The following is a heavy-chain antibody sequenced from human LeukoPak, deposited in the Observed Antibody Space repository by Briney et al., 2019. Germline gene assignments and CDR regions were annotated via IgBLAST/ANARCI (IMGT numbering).Heavy chain of an antibody. Sequence: WASVKVSCKASGYTFTSYGISWVRQAPGQGLEWMGWISAYNGNTNYAQKLQGRVTMTRDMSTSTVYMEVSSLRSEDTAVYYCARSPTGSGSYYGLDYWGQGTLVTVSS. CDR2: ISAYNGNT. D-gene: IGHD1-26*01. CDR3: ARSPTGSGSYYGLDY. J-gene: IGHJ4*02. CDR1: GYTFTSYG. V-gene: IGHV1-18*01.